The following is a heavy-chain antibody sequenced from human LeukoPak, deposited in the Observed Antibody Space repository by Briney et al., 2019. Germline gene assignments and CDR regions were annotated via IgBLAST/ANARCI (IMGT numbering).Heavy chain of an antibody. CDR3: ARGGLPIIYYYMDV. J-gene: IGHJ6*03. V-gene: IGHV1-2*02. D-gene: IGHD4-11*01. CDR2: INPNSGGT. CDR1: GYTFTGYY. Sequence: ASVKVSCKASGYTFTGYYMHWVRQAPGQGLEWMGWINPNSGGTNYAQKFQGRVTMTTDTSLNTAYMELSRLRSDDTAVYYCARGGLPIIYYYMDVWGNGTTVTVSS.